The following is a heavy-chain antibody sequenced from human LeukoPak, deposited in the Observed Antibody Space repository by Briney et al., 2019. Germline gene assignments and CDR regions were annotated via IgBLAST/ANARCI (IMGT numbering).Heavy chain of an antibody. CDR1: GFTFSSYA. CDR2: ISGSGGST. CDR3: AKDSSSWDYFDY. J-gene: IGHJ4*02. Sequence: GGSLRLSCAASGFTFSSYAMSWVRQAPGKGLEWDSAISGSGGSTYYADSVKGRFTISRDNSKNTLYLQMNSLRAEDTAVYYCAKDSSSWDYFDYWGQGTLVTVSS. V-gene: IGHV3-23*01. D-gene: IGHD6-13*01.